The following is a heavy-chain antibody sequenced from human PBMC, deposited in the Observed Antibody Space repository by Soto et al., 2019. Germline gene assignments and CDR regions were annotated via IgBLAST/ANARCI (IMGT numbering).Heavy chain of an antibody. Sequence: PGGSLRLSCAASGFTFSSYGMHWVRQAPGKGLEWVAVIWYDGSNKYYADSVKGRFTISRDNSKNTLYLQMNSLRAEDTAVYYCARGGTIFGVVVYYYYGMDVWGQGTTVTVSS. CDR1: GFTFSSYG. CDR3: ARGGTIFGVVVYYYYGMDV. V-gene: IGHV3-33*01. D-gene: IGHD3-3*01. J-gene: IGHJ6*02. CDR2: IWYDGSNK.